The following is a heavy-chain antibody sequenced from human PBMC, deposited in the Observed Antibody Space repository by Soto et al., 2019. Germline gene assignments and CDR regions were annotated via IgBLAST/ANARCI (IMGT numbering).Heavy chain of an antibody. D-gene: IGHD6-13*01. CDR1: GFTFSSYA. CDR3: AREPTAAAGTRLFWFDP. V-gene: IGHV3-30-3*01. CDR2: ISYDGSNK. J-gene: IGHJ5*02. Sequence: GGSLRLSCAASGFTFSSYAMHWVRQAPGKGLEWVAVISYDGSNKYYADSVKGRFTISRDNSKNTLYLQMNSLRAEDTAVYYCAREPTAAAGTRLFWFDPWGQGTLVTVSS.